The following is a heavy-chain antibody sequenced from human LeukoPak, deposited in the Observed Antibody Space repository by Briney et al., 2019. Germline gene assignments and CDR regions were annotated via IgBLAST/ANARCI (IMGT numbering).Heavy chain of an antibody. CDR2: IKEDGGEQ. CDR3: AELGITMIGGV. V-gene: IGHV3-7*01. Sequence: GSLRLSCAASGFTFKEDWMSWVRQAPGKGLEWVANIKEDGGEQYYVDSVKGRFTISRDNAKNSLYLQMNSLRAEDTAVYYCAELGITMIGGVWGKGTTVTISS. CDR1: GFTFKEDW. J-gene: IGHJ6*04. D-gene: IGHD3-10*02.